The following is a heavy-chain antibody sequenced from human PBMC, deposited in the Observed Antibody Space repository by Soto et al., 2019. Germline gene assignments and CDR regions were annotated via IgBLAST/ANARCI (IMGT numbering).Heavy chain of an antibody. CDR2: ISAYNGNT. D-gene: IGHD5-18*01. J-gene: IGHJ6*02. V-gene: IGHV1-18*01. CDR3: ARVKYSPPYYYCYGMDV. Sequence: QVQLVQSGAEVKKPGASVKVSCKASGYTFTSYGISWVRQAPGQGLEGMGWISAYNGNTNYAQKLQGRVTMTTDTSTSTAYMELRSLRSDDTAVYYCARVKYSPPYYYCYGMDVWGQGTTVTVSS. CDR1: GYTFTSYG.